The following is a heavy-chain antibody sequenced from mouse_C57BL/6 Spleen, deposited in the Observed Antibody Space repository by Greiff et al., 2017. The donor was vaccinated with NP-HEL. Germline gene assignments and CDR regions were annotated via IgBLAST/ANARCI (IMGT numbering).Heavy chain of an antibody. Sequence: EVQGVESGGGLVKPGGSLKLSCAASGFTFSSYAMSWVRQTPEKRLEWVATISDGGSYTYYPDNVKGRFTISRDNAKNNLYLQMSHLKSEDTAMYYCARGDYYGRSYEGYFDVWGTGTTVTVSS. CDR2: ISDGGSYT. CDR1: GFTFSSYA. D-gene: IGHD1-1*01. J-gene: IGHJ1*03. CDR3: ARGDYYGRSYEGYFDV. V-gene: IGHV5-4*01.